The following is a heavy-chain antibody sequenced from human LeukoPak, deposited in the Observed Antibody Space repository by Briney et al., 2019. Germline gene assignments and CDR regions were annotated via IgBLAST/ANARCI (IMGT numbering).Heavy chain of an antibody. J-gene: IGHJ4*02. V-gene: IGHV4-34*01. CDR1: GGSFSDYY. Sequence: PSETLSLTCVVYGGSFSDYYWSWVRQPPGKGLEWIGEINHSGSTKYNPSLKSRVTISIHTSNNQFSLKLSSVTAADTAVYYCARGPGAGSIAVARHPFDYWGQGTLVTVSS. CDR3: ARGPGAGSIAVARHPFDY. CDR2: INHSGST. D-gene: IGHD6-19*01.